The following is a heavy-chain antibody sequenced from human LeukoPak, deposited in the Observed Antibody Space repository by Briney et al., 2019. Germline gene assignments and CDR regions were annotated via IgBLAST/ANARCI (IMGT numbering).Heavy chain of an antibody. CDR3: AKATCSGASCFSDSRDAFDL. CDR2: IWYDGSNK. CDR1: GIIFSDFG. Sequence: GGSLRLSCAASGIIFSDFGMHWVRQAPGKGLEWMAIIWYDGSNKYYADSVKGRFTISRDNSQNTMCLQMNSLRAEDTAVYYCAKATCSGASCFSDSRDAFDLWGQGTMVTVSS. D-gene: IGHD2-15*01. V-gene: IGHV3-33*06. J-gene: IGHJ3*01.